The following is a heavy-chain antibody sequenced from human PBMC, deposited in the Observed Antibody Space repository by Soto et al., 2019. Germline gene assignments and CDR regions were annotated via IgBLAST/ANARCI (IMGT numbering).Heavy chain of an antibody. CDR2: ISGSGGST. CDR3: AKDGGLRRYILDFDY. Sequence: GGSLRLSCAASGFTFSSYAMSWVRQAPGKGLEWVSAISGSGGSTYYADSVKGRFTISRDNSKNTLYLQMNSLRAEDTAVYYCAKDGGLRRYILDFDYWGQGTLVTVSS. J-gene: IGHJ4*02. V-gene: IGHV3-23*01. D-gene: IGHD3-16*01. CDR1: GFTFSSYA.